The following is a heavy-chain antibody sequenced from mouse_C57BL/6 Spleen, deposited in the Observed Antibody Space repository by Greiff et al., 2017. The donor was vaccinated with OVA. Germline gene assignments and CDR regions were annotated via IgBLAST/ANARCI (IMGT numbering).Heavy chain of an antibody. CDR3: ARYNYGNYGYFDV. CDR1: GFTFTDYY. J-gene: IGHJ1*03. D-gene: IGHD2-1*01. Sequence: DVHLVESGGGLVQPGGSLSLSCAASGFTFTDYYMSWVRQPPGKALEWLGFIRNKANGYTTEYSASVKGRFTISRDNSQSILYLQMNALRAEDSATYYCARYNYGNYGYFDVWGTGTTVTVSS. V-gene: IGHV7-3*01. CDR2: IRNKANGYTT.